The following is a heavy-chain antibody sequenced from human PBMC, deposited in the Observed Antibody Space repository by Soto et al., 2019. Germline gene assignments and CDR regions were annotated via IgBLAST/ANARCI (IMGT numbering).Heavy chain of an antibody. CDR2: ISSNGGST. J-gene: IGHJ4*02. CDR3: ARMGSEAARASQFDY. CDR1: GFTFSSYA. Sequence: GGSLRLSCAASGFTFSSYAMHWVRQAPGKGLEYVSAISSNGGSTYYANSVKGRFTISRDNSKNTLYLQMGSLRAEDMAVYYCARMGSEAARASQFDYWGQGTLVTVSS. D-gene: IGHD6-6*01. V-gene: IGHV3-64*01.